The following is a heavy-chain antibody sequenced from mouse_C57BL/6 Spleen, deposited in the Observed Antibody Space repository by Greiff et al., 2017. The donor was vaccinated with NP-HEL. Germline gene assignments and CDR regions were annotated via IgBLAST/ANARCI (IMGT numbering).Heavy chain of an antibody. CDR2: ISRGGDYT. CDR1: GFTFSSYA. CDR3: TSSVYYHSSSYIDVGY. Sequence: EVKLVESGEGLVKPGGSLKLSCAASGFTFSSYAMSWVRQTPEKRLEWVAYISRGGDYTYYADTFKGRFTIPRDNSRNTLYLQMSSLKSEDTAVYYCTSSVYYHSSSYIDVGYWGQGTSVTVDS. J-gene: IGHJ4*01. V-gene: IGHV5-9-1*02. D-gene: IGHD1-1*01.